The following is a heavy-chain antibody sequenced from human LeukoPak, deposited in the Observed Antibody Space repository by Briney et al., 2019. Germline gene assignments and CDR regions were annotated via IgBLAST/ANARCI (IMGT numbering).Heavy chain of an antibody. CDR2: IYHSGST. D-gene: IGHD3-10*01. CDR1: IDSFTNYY. J-gene: IGHJ4*02. Sequence: SETLSLTCAVYIDSFTNYYWNWIRQTPGKGLEWIGSIYHSGSTYYNPSLKSRVTISVDTSKNQFSLKLSSVTAADTAVYYCARDRFGEVDYWGQGTLVTVSS. CDR3: ARDRFGEVDY. V-gene: IGHV4-34*01.